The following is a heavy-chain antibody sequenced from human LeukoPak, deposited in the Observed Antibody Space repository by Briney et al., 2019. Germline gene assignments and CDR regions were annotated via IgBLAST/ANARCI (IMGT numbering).Heavy chain of an antibody. J-gene: IGHJ4*02. V-gene: IGHV3-7*04. CDR1: GITLSSYW. D-gene: IGHD5-12*01. CDR3: VGGRGWLPDY. CDR2: IKKDRSET. Sequence: PGGPLTLSCAPSGITLSSYWMHGPRHATGGAVEWVANIKKDRSETYYVDSVKGRFTISRDNAKNSMYLQMNSLRDEDTGVYYCVGGRGWLPDYWGQGTLVTVSS.